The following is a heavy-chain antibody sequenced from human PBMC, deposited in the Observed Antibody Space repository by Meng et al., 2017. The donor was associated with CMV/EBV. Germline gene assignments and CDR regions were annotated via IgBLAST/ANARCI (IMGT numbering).Heavy chain of an antibody. V-gene: IGHV4-39*01. CDR1: GDSISISGYY. Sequence: GDSISISGYYWGWIRQPPGKGLEWIGSMYYSGSTYYNPSLKSRVTIFVEASKNQFSLKLSSVTAADTAVYYCARHVVSSGTSKGLFDYWGQGTLVTAPQ. CDR2: MYYSGST. J-gene: IGHJ4*02. CDR3: ARHVVSSGTSKGLFDY. D-gene: IGHD3-3*01.